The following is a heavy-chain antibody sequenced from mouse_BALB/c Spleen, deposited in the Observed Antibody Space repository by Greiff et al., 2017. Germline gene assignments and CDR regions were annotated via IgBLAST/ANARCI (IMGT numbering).Heavy chain of an antibody. CDR3: ARHQDSYAMDY. CDR2: ISSGGSYT. J-gene: IGHJ4*01. V-gene: IGHV5-6*01. CDR1: GFTFSSYG. D-gene: IGHD3-2*02. Sequence: EVQGVESGGDLVKPGGSLKLSCAASGFTFSSYGMSWVRQTPDKRLEWVATISSGGSYTYYPDSVKGRFTISRDNAKNTLYLQMSSLKSEDTAMYYCARHQDSYAMDYWGQGTSVTVSS.